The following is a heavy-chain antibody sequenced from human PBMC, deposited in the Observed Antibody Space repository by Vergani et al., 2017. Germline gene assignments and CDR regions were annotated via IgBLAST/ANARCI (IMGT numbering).Heavy chain of an antibody. CDR1: GGSFSGYY. J-gene: IGHJ4*02. CDR3: ARGGGLHRRNFYY. Sequence: QVQLQQWGAGLLKPSETLSLTCAVYGGSFSGYYWSWIRQPPGKGLEWIGEINHSGSTNYNPSLKSRVTISVDTSKNQFSLKLSSVTAADTAVYYCARGGGLHRRNFYYWGQGTLVTVSS. V-gene: IGHV4-34*01. CDR2: INHSGST. D-gene: IGHD2/OR15-2a*01.